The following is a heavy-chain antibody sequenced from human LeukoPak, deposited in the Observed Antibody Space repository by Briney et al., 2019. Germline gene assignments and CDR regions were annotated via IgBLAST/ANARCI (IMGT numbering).Heavy chain of an antibody. J-gene: IGHJ4*02. CDR1: GYTFTGYY. CDR3: ARVLFYSSGNKSNRVDY. Sequence: ASVKVSCKASGYTFTGYYMHWVRQAPGQGLEWMGWINPDSGGTNYAQKLQGRVTMTRDTSIRTAYMELSRLRSDDTAVYYCARVLFYSSGNKSNRVDYWGQGTLVTVSS. V-gene: IGHV1-2*02. D-gene: IGHD6-19*01. CDR2: INPDSGGT.